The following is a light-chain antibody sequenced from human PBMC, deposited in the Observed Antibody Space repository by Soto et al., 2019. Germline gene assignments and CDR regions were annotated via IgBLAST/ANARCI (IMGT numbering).Light chain of an antibody. J-gene: IGKJ5*01. CDR3: QQSYDTPPVT. CDR2: AAS. V-gene: IGKV1-39*01. CDR1: QSISYY. Sequence: DIQLTQSPSSLSASVGDRVNITCRASQSISYYLNWYQQDPGKAPKLLIYAASSLQSGVPSRFSGSGSGADFTLTISGLQPEDFAIYYCQQSYDTPPVTFGQGTRLEIK.